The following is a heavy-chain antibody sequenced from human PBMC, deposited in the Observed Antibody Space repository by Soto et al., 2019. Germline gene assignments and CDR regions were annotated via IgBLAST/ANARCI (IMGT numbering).Heavy chain of an antibody. CDR3: AKAPYEILTGYPLHYYFDY. Sequence: EVQLLESGGGLVQPGGSLRLSCAASGFTFSSYAMTWVRQAPGKGLEWVSAISGPGGSTFYADSVKGRFTISRDNSKNTLYLQMNSLRAEDTAVYYCAKAPYEILTGYPLHYYFDYWGQGTLVTVSS. CDR2: ISGPGGST. V-gene: IGHV3-23*01. CDR1: GFTFSSYA. J-gene: IGHJ4*02. D-gene: IGHD3-9*01.